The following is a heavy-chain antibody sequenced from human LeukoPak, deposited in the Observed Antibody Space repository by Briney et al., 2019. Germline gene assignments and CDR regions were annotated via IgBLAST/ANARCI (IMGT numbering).Heavy chain of an antibody. D-gene: IGHD3-3*01. CDR2: IYSGGST. V-gene: IGHV3-66*01. CDR3: ARGNTYYDFWSGYYTPPGYFDY. J-gene: IGHJ4*02. Sequence: GGSLRLSCAASGFTFSSYAMSWVRQAPGKGLEWVSLIYSGGSTYYADSVKGRFTISRDNSKNTLYLQMNSLRAEDTAVYYCARGNTYYDFWSGYYTPPGYFDYWGQGTLVTVSS. CDR1: GFTFSSYA.